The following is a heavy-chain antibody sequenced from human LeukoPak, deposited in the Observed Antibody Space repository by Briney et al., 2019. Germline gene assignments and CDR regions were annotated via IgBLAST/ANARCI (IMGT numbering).Heavy chain of an antibody. V-gene: IGHV3-21*01. D-gene: IGHD3-10*01. CDR2: ISSSSSYI. Sequence: GGSLRLSCAASGFTFSSYSMNWVRQAPGKGLEWVSSISSSSSYIYYADSVKGRFTISSDNPKTSLYLQMNSLRAEDTAVYYCARKYGSGSYYYMDVWGKGTTVTVSS. J-gene: IGHJ6*03. CDR3: ARKYGSGSYYYMDV. CDR1: GFTFSSYS.